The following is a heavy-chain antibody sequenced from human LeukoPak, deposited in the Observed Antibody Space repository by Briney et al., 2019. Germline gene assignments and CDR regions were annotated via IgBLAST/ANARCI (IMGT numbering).Heavy chain of an antibody. D-gene: IGHD1-7*01. V-gene: IGHV4-31*03. J-gene: IGHJ4*02. Sequence: PSETLSLTCTVSGGSISSGGYYWRWIRQHPGKGLEWIGYIYYSGSTYYNPSLKSRVTISVDTSKNQFSLKLSSVTAADTAVYYCARGGNWNYLRSMGTRFDYWGQGTLVTVSS. CDR1: GGSISSGGYY. CDR2: IYYSGST. CDR3: ARGGNWNYLRSMGTRFDY.